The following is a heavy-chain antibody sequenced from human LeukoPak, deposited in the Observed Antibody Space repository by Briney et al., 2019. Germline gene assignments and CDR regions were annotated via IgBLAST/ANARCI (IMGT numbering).Heavy chain of an antibody. J-gene: IGHJ4*02. CDR3: AKDLMTTPGLGYFDY. V-gene: IGHV3-23*01. CDR2: ISGSGGST. D-gene: IGHD3-16*01. Sequence: GGSLRLSCTASGFTFGDYAMSWVRQAPGKGLEWVSAISGSGGSTYYADSVKGRFTISRDNSKNTLYLQMNSLRAEDTAVYYCAKDLMTTPGLGYFDYWGQGTLVTVSS. CDR1: GFTFGDYA.